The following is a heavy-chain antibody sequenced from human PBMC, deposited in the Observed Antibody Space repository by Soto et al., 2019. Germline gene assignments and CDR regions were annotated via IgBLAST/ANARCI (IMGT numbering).Heavy chain of an antibody. CDR3: AREDGKVGGSSAFDF. Sequence: KSGGPLRLSGAWSGFTFSTYTLNWVRQAPGHGLEWVASINGRSNYLYYSDSVKGRFTISRDDAKNSLYLQMNRLRAEDTAIYYCAREDGKVGGSSAFDFWRLGSLVTVSS. D-gene: IGHD1-26*01. V-gene: IGHV3-21*01. CDR2: INGRSNYL. CDR1: GFTFSTYT. J-gene: IGHJ4*02.